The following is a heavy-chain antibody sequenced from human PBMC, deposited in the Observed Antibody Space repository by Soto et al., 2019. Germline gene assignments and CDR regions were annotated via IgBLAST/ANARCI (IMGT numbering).Heavy chain of an antibody. CDR1: GYNFATHW. CDR3: ATPGGFGMDV. V-gene: IGHV5-51*01. D-gene: IGHD5-12*01. Sequence: PGESLKISCQGSGYNFATHWIGWARHKAGKGLEWMGIIFPGDAETRYSPSFQGHITISADKSISIAYLRWSSLKASDTGMYYCATPGGFGMDVWGQGTTVTVSS. J-gene: IGHJ6*02. CDR2: IFPGDAET.